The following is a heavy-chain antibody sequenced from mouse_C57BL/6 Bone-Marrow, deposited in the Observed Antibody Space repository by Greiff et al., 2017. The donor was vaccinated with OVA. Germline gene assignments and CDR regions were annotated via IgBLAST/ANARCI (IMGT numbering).Heavy chain of an antibody. J-gene: IGHJ2*01. D-gene: IGHD1-1*01. V-gene: IGHV1-82*01. Sequence: QVQLQQSGPELVKPGASVKISCKAFGYAFSSSWMNWVKQRPGKGLEWIGRIYPGDGDTNYNGKFKGKATLTADKSSSTAYMQLSSLTSEDSAVYFCARLLRRYFDYWGQGTTLTVSS. CDR2: IYPGDGDT. CDR3: ARLLRRYFDY. CDR1: GYAFSSSW.